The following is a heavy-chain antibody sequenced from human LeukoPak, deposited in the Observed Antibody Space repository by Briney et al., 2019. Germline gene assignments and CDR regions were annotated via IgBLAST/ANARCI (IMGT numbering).Heavy chain of an antibody. D-gene: IGHD5-18*01. CDR3: AREKSRGYSYGRTNWFDP. Sequence: ASVKVSCKASGYTFTSYGISWVRQAPAHGLEWTGWISAYNGNTNYAQKLQGRVTMTTDTSTSTAYMELRSLRSDDTAVYYCAREKSRGYSYGRTNWFDPWGQGTLVTVSS. V-gene: IGHV1-18*04. J-gene: IGHJ5*02. CDR1: GYTFTSYG. CDR2: ISAYNGNT.